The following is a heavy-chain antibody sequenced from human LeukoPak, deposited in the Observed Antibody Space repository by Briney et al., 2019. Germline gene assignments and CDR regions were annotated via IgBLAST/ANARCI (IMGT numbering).Heavy chain of an antibody. Sequence: GGSLRLSCAASGFTFSSYSMNWVRQAPGKGLEWVSYISSSSSTIYYADSVKGRFTISRDNAKNSLYLQMNSLRAEDTAVYYCARVSDYDFWSGYYLYNWFDPWGQGTLVTVSS. J-gene: IGHJ5*02. CDR3: ARVSDYDFWSGYYLYNWFDP. D-gene: IGHD3-3*01. V-gene: IGHV3-48*01. CDR1: GFTFSSYS. CDR2: ISSSSSTI.